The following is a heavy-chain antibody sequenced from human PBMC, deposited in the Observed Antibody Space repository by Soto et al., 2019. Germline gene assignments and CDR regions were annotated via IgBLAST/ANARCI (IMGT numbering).Heavy chain of an antibody. V-gene: IGHV5-10-1*01. D-gene: IGHD3-16*01. Sequence: PGEPLKISCKGSGYSFTSYWISWVRQMPGKGLEWMGRIDPSDSYTNYSPSFQGRVTISADKSISTAYLQWSSLKASDTAMYYCASGRDSHGGVLPYYYYYGMDVWGQGTTATVSS. J-gene: IGHJ6*02. CDR3: ASGRDSHGGVLPYYYYYGMDV. CDR1: GYSFTSYW. CDR2: IDPSDSYT.